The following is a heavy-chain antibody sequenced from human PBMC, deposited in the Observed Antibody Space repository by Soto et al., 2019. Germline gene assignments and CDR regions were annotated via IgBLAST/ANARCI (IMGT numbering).Heavy chain of an antibody. Sequence: GGSLRLSCAASGFTFSSYAMSWVRQAPGKGLEWVSAISGSGGSTYYADSVKGRFTISRDNSKNTLYLQMNSLRAEDTAVYYCAKQGGPRSLYNWHITPQAMYYFDYWGQGTLVTVSS. CDR3: AKQGGPRSLYNWHITPQAMYYFDY. D-gene: IGHD1-20*01. J-gene: IGHJ4*02. CDR2: ISGSGGST. V-gene: IGHV3-23*01. CDR1: GFTFSSYA.